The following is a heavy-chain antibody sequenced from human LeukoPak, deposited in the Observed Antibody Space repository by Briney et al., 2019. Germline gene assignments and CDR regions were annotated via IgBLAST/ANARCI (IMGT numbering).Heavy chain of an antibody. J-gene: IGHJ4*02. CDR2: ISGSGGST. D-gene: IGHD1-1*01. V-gene: IGHV3-23*01. Sequence: PGGSLRLSCAASGFTFTSYSMNWVRQAPGKGLEWVSAISGSGGSTYYADSVKGRFTISRDNSKNTLYLQMNSLRAEDTAVYYCAKLEQLEPPGDYWGQGTLVTVSS. CDR3: AKLEQLEPPGDY. CDR1: GFTFTSYS.